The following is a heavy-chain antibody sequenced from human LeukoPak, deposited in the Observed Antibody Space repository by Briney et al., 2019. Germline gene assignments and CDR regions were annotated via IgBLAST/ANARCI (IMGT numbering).Heavy chain of an antibody. CDR3: ARGDFGETNTAFDV. Sequence: ASVKVSCKTSGYTFTDYDVHWVQQAPGQGLEWMGWINPNSASTNYAQRLQGRVTFTRDTSLSIAYMELSSLTSEDAAVYSCARGDFGETNTAFDVWGQGTLVAVSS. V-gene: IGHV1-8*03. J-gene: IGHJ3*01. CDR2: INPNSAST. D-gene: IGHD4-17*01. CDR1: GYTFTDYD.